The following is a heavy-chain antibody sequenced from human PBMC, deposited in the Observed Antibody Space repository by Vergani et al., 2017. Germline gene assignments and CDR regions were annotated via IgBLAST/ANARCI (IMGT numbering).Heavy chain of an antibody. J-gene: IGHJ4*02. V-gene: IGHV3-64D*06. CDR1: GFTFSSYA. CDR2: ISTNGGST. Sequence: EVQLVDSGGGLVQPGGSLRLSCSASGFTFSSYAMHWVRQAPGKGLGFVSAISTNGGSTFYADSVKGRFTISRDNSKNTLYLQMSSLRAEDTAVYYCVKVRSPTYYYDSSGYATLDSWGQGTLVTVSS. CDR3: VKVRSPTYYYDSSGYATLDS. D-gene: IGHD3-22*01.